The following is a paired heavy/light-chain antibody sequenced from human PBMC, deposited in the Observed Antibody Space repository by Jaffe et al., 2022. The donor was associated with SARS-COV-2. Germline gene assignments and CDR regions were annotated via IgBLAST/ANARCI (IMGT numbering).Heavy chain of an antibody. V-gene: IGHV2-5*02. J-gene: IGHJ4*02. CDR1: GFSLSTSKVA. Sequence: QIALKESGPTLVKPTQTLTLTCTFSGFSLSTSKVAVGWIRQPPGRALQWLALIYWDDDKRYSPSLRTRLTITKDTSKDQVVLTMTNMDPVDTATYFCVHSPFGSESFRHFDYWGQGALVTVSS. CDR3: VHSPFGSESFRHFDY. D-gene: IGHD3-10*01. CDR2: IYWDDDK.
Light chain of an antibody. CDR2: DVS. Sequence: QSALTQPPSVSGSLGQSVTISCTGTRSDVGSSNRVSWYQQPPGTAPKLMIYDVSNRPSGVPDRFSGSKSGNTASLTISGLQAEDEADYYCSSYTNSGTWVFGGGTTLTVL. J-gene: IGLJ3*02. CDR3: SSYTNSGTWV. V-gene: IGLV2-18*02. CDR1: RSDVGSSNR.